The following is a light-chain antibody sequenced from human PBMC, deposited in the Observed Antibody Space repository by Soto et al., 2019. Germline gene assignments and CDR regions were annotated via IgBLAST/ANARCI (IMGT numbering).Light chain of an antibody. CDR1: QSISSW. V-gene: IGKV1-5*03. CDR2: KAS. Sequence: DIQMTQSPSTLSASVGDRVTITCRASQSISSWLAWYQQKPGKAPKLLIYKASSLESGVPSRFSGSGSGTEFTLTTSSLQPDDFATYYCDQYNSLRTFGQGTKVEIK. J-gene: IGKJ1*01. CDR3: DQYNSLRT.